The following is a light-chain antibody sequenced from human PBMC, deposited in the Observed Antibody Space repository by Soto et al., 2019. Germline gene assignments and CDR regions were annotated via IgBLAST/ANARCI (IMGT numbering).Light chain of an antibody. V-gene: IGKV1-8*01. J-gene: IGKJ1*01. CDR3: QQYYSYPRT. CDR1: QGISSD. Sequence: AIRMTQSPSSFSASTGDRVTITCRASQGISSDLAWYQQKPGKAPKLLIYAASTLQSGVPSRFSGSGSGTDLTLTISCLQPEDFATYYCQQYYSYPRTFGQVTKVDIK. CDR2: AAS.